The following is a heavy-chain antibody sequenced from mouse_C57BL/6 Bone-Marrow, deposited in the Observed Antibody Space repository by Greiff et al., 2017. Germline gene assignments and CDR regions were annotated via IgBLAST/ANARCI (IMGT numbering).Heavy chain of an antibody. D-gene: IGHD4-1*01. CDR3: ARPANWSLFAY. Sequence: QVQLQQPGAELVKPGASVKLSCKASGYTFTSYWMHWVKQRPGQGLEWIGMIHPNSGSTNYNEKFKSKATLTVDKSSSTSYMQLSSLTSEDSAVYYCARPANWSLFAYWCQGTLVTVSA. J-gene: IGHJ3*01. CDR1: GYTFTSYW. CDR2: IHPNSGST. V-gene: IGHV1-64*01.